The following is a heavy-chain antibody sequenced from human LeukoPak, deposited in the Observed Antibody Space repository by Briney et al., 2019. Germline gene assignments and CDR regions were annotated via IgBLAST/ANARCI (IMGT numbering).Heavy chain of an antibody. D-gene: IGHD6-6*01. CDR1: GGSISSHY. J-gene: IGHJ6*03. V-gene: IGHV4-59*11. CDR3: ARSRGSSSYYYYYMDV. Sequence: SETLSLTCTVSGGSISSHYWSSIRQPPGKGLEWIGYIYYSGSTNYNPSLKSRVTISVDTSKNQFSLKLSSVTAADTAVYYCARSRGSSSYYYYYMDVWGKGTTVTVSS. CDR2: IYYSGST.